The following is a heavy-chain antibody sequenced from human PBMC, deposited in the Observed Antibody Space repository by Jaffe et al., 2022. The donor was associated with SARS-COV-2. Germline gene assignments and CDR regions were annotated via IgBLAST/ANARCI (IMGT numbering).Heavy chain of an antibody. CDR1: GDSVSSNSAA. J-gene: IGHJ6*02. V-gene: IGHV6-1*01. Sequence: QVQLQQSGPGLVKPSQTLSLTCAISGDSVSSNSAAWNWIRQSPSRGLEWLGRTYYRSKWYNDYAVSVKSRITINPDTSKNQFSLQLNSVTPEDTAVYYCARDLLYSGYRRRDYYYGMDVWGQGTTVTVSS. CDR3: ARDLLYSGYRRRDYYYGMDV. D-gene: IGHD5-12*01. CDR2: TYYRSKWYN.